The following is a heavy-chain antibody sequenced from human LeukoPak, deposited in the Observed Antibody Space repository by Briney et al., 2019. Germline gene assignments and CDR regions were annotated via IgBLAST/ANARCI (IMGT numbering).Heavy chain of an antibody. CDR2: IYWNDDK. CDR3: AHSPGYVSGVVPNWFDS. Sequence: SGPTLVDPPQTLTLSSSFSGSSLTTSGVGVGWIRQPPGKALEWLAFIYWNDDKRYSPSLKSRLTIIKDTSKNQVVITMTNMDPVDTATYYCAHSPGYVSGVVPNWFDSWGQGTLVIVSS. V-gene: IGHV2-5*01. J-gene: IGHJ5*01. CDR1: GSSLTTSGVG. D-gene: IGHD6-19*01.